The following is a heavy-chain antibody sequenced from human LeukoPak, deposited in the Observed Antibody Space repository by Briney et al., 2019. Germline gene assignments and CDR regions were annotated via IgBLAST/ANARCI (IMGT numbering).Heavy chain of an antibody. CDR2: IYTSGST. D-gene: IGHD3-10*01. V-gene: IGHV4-4*09. Sequence: SETLSLTCTVSGGSISSYYWSWIRQPPGKGLEWIGYIYTSGSTNYNPSLKSRVTISVDTSKNQFSLKLSSVTAADTAVYYCARDAGNYRSGGLDYWGQGTLVTVSS. CDR1: GGSISSYY. J-gene: IGHJ4*02. CDR3: ARDAGNYRSGGLDY.